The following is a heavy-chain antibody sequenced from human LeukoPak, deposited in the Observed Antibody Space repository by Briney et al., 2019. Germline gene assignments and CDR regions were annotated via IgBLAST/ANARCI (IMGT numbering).Heavy chain of an antibody. CDR1: GFTFSSYA. CDR3: ARDRGTASDY. CDR2: ISYDGSNK. D-gene: IGHD5-18*01. Sequence: GGSLRLSCAASGFTFSSYAMHWVRQAPGKGRGWVAVISYDGSNKYYADSVKGRFTISRDNSKNTLYLQMNSLRAEDTAVYYCARDRGTASDYWGQGTLVTVSS. V-gene: IGHV3-30-3*01. J-gene: IGHJ4*02.